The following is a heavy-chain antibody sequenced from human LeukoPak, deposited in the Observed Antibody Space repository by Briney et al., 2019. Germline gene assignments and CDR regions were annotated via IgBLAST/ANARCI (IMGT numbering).Heavy chain of an antibody. Sequence: GESLKISCKGSGYSFNSYWIGWVRQMPGKGLEWMGIIYPGDYDTRYSSSFQGQVTISVDKSISTAYLQWSSLKASDTAMYYCARAPTSISHPKWFDAWGQGTQVTVSS. J-gene: IGHJ5*02. CDR2: IYPGDYDT. D-gene: IGHD2-2*01. V-gene: IGHV5-51*01. CDR3: ARAPTSISHPKWFDA. CDR1: GYSFNSYW.